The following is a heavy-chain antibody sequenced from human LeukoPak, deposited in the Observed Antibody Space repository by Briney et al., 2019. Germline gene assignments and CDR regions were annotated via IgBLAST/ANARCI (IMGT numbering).Heavy chain of an antibody. Sequence: GGSLRLSCEASGFIFSGYSMHWVRQAPGKGLEYVSVISPEGTTTYYTNSVKGRFTISRDNSKSTLYLQMGSLRDEDTAMYYCAREQPAGSTDYWGQGTLVTVSS. J-gene: IGHJ4*02. CDR3: AREQPAGSTDY. V-gene: IGHV3-64*01. CDR2: ISPEGTTT. D-gene: IGHD2-2*01. CDR1: GFIFSGYS.